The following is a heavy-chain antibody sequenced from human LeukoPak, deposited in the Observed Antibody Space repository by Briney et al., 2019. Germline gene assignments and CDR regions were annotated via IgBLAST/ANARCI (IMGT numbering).Heavy chain of an antibody. J-gene: IGHJ4*03. D-gene: IGHD5-18*01. V-gene: IGHV1-69*01. CDR3: AVSWIQLWLFDY. Sequence: SVKVSCKASGGTSSSYAISWVRQAPGQGLEWMGGIIPIFGTANYAQKFQGRVTITADESTSTAYMELSSLRSEDTAVYYCAVSWIQLWLFDYWGQGTAVTVSS. CDR1: GGTSSSYA. CDR2: IIPIFGTA.